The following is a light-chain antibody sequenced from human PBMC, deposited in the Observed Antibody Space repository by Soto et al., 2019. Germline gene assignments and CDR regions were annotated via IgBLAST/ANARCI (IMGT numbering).Light chain of an antibody. V-gene: IGKV3-20*01. CDR2: APS. CDR3: HQYGRLPRT. J-gene: IGKJ1*01. Sequence: EIVLTQSPGTLSLSPGERATLSCRASQSVDSSFLAWYQHKPGQSPRLLLYAPSSRGAGIPARFSASGSGTDFTLTISRLEPEDSALYYCHQYGRLPRTFGQGTQVEVK. CDR1: QSVDSSF.